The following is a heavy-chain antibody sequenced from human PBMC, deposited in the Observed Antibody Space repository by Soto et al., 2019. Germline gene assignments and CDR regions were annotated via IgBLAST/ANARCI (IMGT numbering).Heavy chain of an antibody. CDR2: LTWNSASI. Sequence: EVQLVESGGGLVQPGRSLRLSCAASGFTFGDYPMHWVRHAAGKGLEWVAGLTWNSASIGYADSVKGRFTISRDNARDALYLQMNSLRAVDTALYYCVKADAFDFWGQATQVTVSS. J-gene: IGHJ3*01. CDR1: GFTFGDYP. CDR3: VKADAFDF. V-gene: IGHV3-9*01.